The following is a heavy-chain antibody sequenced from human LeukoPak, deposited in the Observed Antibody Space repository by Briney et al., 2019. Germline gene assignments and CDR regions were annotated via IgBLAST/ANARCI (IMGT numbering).Heavy chain of an antibody. V-gene: IGHV4-59*08. D-gene: IGHD2/OR15-2a*01. CDR2: IYYSGST. Sequence: PSETLSLTCTVSGGSISSYYWSWIRQLPGKGLEWIGYIYYSGSTNYNPSLKSRVTISVDTSKNQFSLKLSSVTAADTAVYYCARMKNYYYGMDVWGQGTTVTVSS. J-gene: IGHJ6*02. CDR1: GGSISSYY. CDR3: ARMKNYYYGMDV.